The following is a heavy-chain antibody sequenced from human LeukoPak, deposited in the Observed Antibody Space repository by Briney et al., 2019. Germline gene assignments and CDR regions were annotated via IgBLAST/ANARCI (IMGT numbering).Heavy chain of an antibody. CDR3: ARLQSGQWLLFDY. V-gene: IGHV5-51*01. Sequence: GESLKISCKGSGYIFTNYWIGWVRQMPGKGLEWMGIIHPVDSDTRYSPSFQGQVTISADKSINTAYLQWSSPKASDTAMYYCARLQSGQWLLFDYWGQGTLVTVSS. CDR2: IHPVDSDT. D-gene: IGHD6-19*01. J-gene: IGHJ4*02. CDR1: GYIFTNYW.